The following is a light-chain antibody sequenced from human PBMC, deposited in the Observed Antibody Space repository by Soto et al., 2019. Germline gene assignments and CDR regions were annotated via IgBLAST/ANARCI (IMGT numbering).Light chain of an antibody. Sequence: DIQMTQSPSSLSATVGDRVTITCQASQDISNYLNWYQQKPGKAPKLLIYDASNLEIGVPSRFSGSGSGTHFTFTISSLQTEDIGTYYCQQYDILPITFGRGTRLE. CDR3: QQYDILPIT. V-gene: IGKV1-33*01. CDR1: QDISNY. J-gene: IGKJ5*01. CDR2: DAS.